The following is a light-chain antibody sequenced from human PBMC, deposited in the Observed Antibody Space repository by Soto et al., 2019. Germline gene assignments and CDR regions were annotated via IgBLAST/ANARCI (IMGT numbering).Light chain of an antibody. CDR1: QSVSSYY. Sequence: EIVVTQSPGTLSLSPGERATLSCRASQSVSSYYLAWYQQKPGQAPRLLIYGASNRATGIPDRFSGSGSGTDFTLTISRLEPEDFAVYYCQQYNNWPPGITFGQGTRLEIK. CDR3: QQYNNWPPGIT. V-gene: IGKV3-20*01. J-gene: IGKJ5*01. CDR2: GAS.